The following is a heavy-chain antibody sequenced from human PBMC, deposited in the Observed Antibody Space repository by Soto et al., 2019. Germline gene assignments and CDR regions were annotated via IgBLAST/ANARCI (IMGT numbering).Heavy chain of an antibody. CDR3: ATSYGSGYRAFDY. Sequence: QVQLVQSGAELKKPGSSVKVSCKASGATFSFYTINWLRQAPGLGLEWMGRVNPILSMSNYAQKFQGRVTMTADKSTSTAYMELRSLRSEDTAFYYCATSYGSGYRAFDYWGQGALVTVSS. CDR1: GATFSFYT. J-gene: IGHJ4*02. V-gene: IGHV1-69*02. D-gene: IGHD3-10*01. CDR2: VNPILSMS.